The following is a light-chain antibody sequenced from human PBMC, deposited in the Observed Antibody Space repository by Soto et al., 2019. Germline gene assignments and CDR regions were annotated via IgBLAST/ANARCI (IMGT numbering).Light chain of an antibody. CDR1: SGSIASNY. V-gene: IGLV6-57*04. Sequence: NFMLTQPHSVSESPGKTVTISCTRSSGSIASNYVQWYQQRPGSAPTTVIYEDNQRPSGVPDRFSGSTDGSSNSASLTISGLQTEDEADYYCCSYAGRCPVVFGGGTKLTVL. CDR2: EDN. J-gene: IGLJ2*01. CDR3: CSYAGRCPVV.